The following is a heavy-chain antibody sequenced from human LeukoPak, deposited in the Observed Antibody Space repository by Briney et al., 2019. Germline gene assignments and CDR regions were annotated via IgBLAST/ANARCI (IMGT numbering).Heavy chain of an antibody. CDR2: ISYDGSNK. D-gene: IGHD6-6*01. V-gene: IGHV3-30-3*01. CDR1: GFTFSSYA. CDR3: ARTLDSSSYDDAFDI. J-gene: IGHJ3*02. Sequence: PGGSLRLSCAASGFTFSSYAMHWVRQAPGKGLEWVAVISYDGSNKYYADSVKGRFTISRDNSKNTLYLQMNSLRAEDTAVYYCARTLDSSSYDDAFDIWGQGTMVTVSS.